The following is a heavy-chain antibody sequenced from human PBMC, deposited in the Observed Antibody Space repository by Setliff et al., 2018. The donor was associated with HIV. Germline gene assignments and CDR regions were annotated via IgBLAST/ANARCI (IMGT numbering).Heavy chain of an antibody. CDR1: GNTFTKYY. CDR3: ARGQFIPAAERDAYFDY. Sequence: SVKVSCKASGNTFTKYYMHWVRQAPGQGLEWMGGIIPIFGTTNYAQKFQGRVTITTDGFTTTAYMELSSLTSEDTAVYYCARGQFIPAAERDAYFDYWGQGTLVTVSS. V-gene: IGHV1-69*05. J-gene: IGHJ4*02. CDR2: IIPIFGTT. D-gene: IGHD6-13*01.